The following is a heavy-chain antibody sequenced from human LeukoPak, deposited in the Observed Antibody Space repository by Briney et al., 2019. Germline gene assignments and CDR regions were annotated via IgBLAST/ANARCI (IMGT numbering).Heavy chain of an antibody. Sequence: PGGSLRLSCAASGFTFSNYWMHWVRQAPEKGLVWVSRINSDGSNTNYADSVKGRFTISRDNAKNTLYLQMNRLSAEDTAVYYCARAHSGGWYYFDYWGQGTLVTVSS. D-gene: IGHD6-19*01. CDR3: ARAHSGGWYYFDY. J-gene: IGHJ4*02. CDR2: INSDGSNT. V-gene: IGHV3-74*01. CDR1: GFTFSNYW.